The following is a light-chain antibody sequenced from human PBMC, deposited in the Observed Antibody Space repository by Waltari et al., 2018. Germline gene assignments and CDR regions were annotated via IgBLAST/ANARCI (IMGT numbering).Light chain of an antibody. CDR3: HQYGRSPGT. Sequence: EIVLTQSPGTLSLSPGERATLSHRASQSVSSNSLAWYQQKPGQAPRLLIHGEPSRATGIPDRFSGSGSGPDFNLTISRLEPEDFAVFCCHQYGRSPGTFGQGTKVEIK. V-gene: IGKV3-20*01. CDR2: GEP. J-gene: IGKJ1*01. CDR1: QSVSSNS.